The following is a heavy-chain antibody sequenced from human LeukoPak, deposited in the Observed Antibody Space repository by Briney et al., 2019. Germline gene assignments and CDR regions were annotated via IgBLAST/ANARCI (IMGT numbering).Heavy chain of an antibody. Sequence: GESLKISCKGSGYSFTNYWIGWVRQMPGKGLEWMGIIYPGDSDTRYSPSFQGQVTISADKSISTAYLQWSSLKASDTAMYYCARQGTVAATPSAFDIWGQGTMVTVSS. D-gene: IGHD2-15*01. CDR1: GYSFTNYW. CDR2: IYPGDSDT. V-gene: IGHV5-51*01. CDR3: ARQGTVAATPSAFDI. J-gene: IGHJ3*02.